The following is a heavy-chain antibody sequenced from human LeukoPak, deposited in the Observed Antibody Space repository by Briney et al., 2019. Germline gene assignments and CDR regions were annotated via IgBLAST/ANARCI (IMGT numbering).Heavy chain of an antibody. V-gene: IGHV4-59*12. CDR2: IYYSGST. J-gene: IGHJ4*02. CDR1: GGSISSYY. D-gene: IGHD3-10*01. Sequence: SETLSLTCTVSGGSISSYYWSWIRQPPGKGLEWIGYIYYSGSTYYNPSLKSRVTISVDTSKNQFSLKLSSVTAADTAVYYCASTAYYYGSGSSNKGFDYWGQGTLVTVSS. CDR3: ASTAYYYGSGSSNKGFDY.